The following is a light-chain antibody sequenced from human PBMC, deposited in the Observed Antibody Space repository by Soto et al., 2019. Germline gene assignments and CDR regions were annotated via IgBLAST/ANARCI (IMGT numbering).Light chain of an antibody. J-gene: IGLJ1*01. Sequence: QSVLTQPPSASGTPGQRVTISCSGSSPNIGSNTVNWYQQLPGTAPKLRIYSNNQRPSGVPDRFSGPKSGTSASLAISGLQSEYEADYYCSAWDDSLDGFYVFGTGTTLTVL. CDR2: SNN. V-gene: IGLV1-44*01. CDR1: SPNIGSNT. CDR3: SAWDDSLDGFYV.